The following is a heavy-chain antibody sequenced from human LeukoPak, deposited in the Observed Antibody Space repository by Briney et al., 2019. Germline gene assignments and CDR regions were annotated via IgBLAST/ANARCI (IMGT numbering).Heavy chain of an antibody. CDR3: ARTYGSSGLGYFDH. D-gene: IGHD6-13*01. J-gene: IGHJ2*01. V-gene: IGHV4-59*01. CDR1: GGSFSSYY. CDR2: IYYNGST. Sequence: PSETLSLTCAVSGGSFSSYYWSWIRQPPGKGLEWIGYIYYNGSTNYSASLKSRLTISVDTSKNQFSLKLSTVTAADTAVYYCARTYGSSGLGYFDHWGRGTLVTVSS.